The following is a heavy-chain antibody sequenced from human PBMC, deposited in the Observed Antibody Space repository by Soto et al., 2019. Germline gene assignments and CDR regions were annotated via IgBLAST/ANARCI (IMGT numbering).Heavy chain of an antibody. D-gene: IGHD6-19*01. J-gene: IGHJ5*02. CDR3: ARGGSGWKALNWFDP. Sequence: QVQLQESGPGLVIPSQILTLTCGVSGASIDNNGYSWTWIRQHPGKGLEWIGTNNNRGDTYYNPSLKSRLTISLDTSQNHFSLRLDAVTDADTARYYCARGGSGWKALNWFDPWGQGIMVTVSS. CDR1: GASIDNNGYS. CDR2: NNNRGDT. V-gene: IGHV4-31*11.